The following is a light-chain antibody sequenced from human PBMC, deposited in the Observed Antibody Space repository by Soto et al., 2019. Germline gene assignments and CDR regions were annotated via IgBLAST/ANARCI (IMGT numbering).Light chain of an antibody. J-gene: IGLJ2*01. CDR2: DVS. CDR1: SSDVGGYNY. Sequence: QSVLTQPASVSGSPGHSITIFCTGTSSDVGGYNYVSWYQQHPGKAPKLMIYDVSNRPSGVSNRFSGSKSGNTASLTISGLQAEDEADYYCSSYTSSRTLVFGGGTQLTVL. V-gene: IGLV2-14*01. CDR3: SSYTSSRTLV.